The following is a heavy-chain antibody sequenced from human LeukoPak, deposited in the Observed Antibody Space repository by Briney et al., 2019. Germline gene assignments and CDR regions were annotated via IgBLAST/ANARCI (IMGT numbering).Heavy chain of an antibody. CDR3: ARRGYSEYEPSDY. V-gene: IGHV5-51*01. D-gene: IGHD5-12*01. CDR2: IYPADSDS. J-gene: IGHJ4*02. CDR1: GYNFPSYW. Sequence: GESLKISCKGSGYNFPSYWIGWVRQMPGKGLEWMGIIYPADSDSRYSPSFQGQVTISADKSISTTYLQWSSLKASDTAVYYCARRGYSEYEPSDYWGQGTLVTVSS.